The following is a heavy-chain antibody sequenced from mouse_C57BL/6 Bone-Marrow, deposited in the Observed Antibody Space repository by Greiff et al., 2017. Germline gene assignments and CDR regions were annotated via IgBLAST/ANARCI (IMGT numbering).Heavy chain of an antibody. CDR2: ISDGGSYT. CDR1: GFTFSSYA. CDR3: ARDGYPMDY. D-gene: IGHD1-2*01. J-gene: IGHJ4*01. Sequence: EVQVVASGGGLVKPGGSLKLSCAASGFTFSSYAMSWVRQTPEKRLEWVATISDGGSYTYYPDNVKGRFTISRDNAKNNLYLQMSHLKSEDTAMYYCARDGYPMDYWGQGTSVTVSS. V-gene: IGHV5-4*01.